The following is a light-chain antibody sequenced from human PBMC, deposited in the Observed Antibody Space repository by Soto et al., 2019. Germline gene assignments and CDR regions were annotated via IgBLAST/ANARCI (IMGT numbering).Light chain of an antibody. CDR1: QSISNH. Sequence: DIQMTQSPSSLSASVEDRVIITCRASQSISNHLNWYQQKPGKAPKLLIYDASTLERGVPSRFSGTGSGTEFTLAISSLQPDDFATYYCQQYHRSSITFGQGTRLEI. J-gene: IGKJ5*01. CDR2: DAS. CDR3: QQYHRSSIT. V-gene: IGKV1-5*01.